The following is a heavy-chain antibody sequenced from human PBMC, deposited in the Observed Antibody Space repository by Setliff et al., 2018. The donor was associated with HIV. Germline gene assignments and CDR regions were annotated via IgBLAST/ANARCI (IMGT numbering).Heavy chain of an antibody. Sequence: PGGSLRLSCEASGFTFSTYSMNWVRQAPGKGLEWVSSISSSSRSKYYADSVKGRFTISRDNAKNSLYLQMNSLTAEDTAVYYCARDVSWRVRTYIDYWGQGALVTVYS. J-gene: IGHJ4*02. CDR3: ARDVSWRVRTYIDY. CDR1: GFTFSTYS. V-gene: IGHV3-21*01. CDR2: ISSSSRSK. D-gene: IGHD3-3*01.